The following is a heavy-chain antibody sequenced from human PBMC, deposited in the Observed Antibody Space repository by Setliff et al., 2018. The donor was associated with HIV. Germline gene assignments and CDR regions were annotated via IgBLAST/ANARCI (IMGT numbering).Heavy chain of an antibody. CDR3: AREPSAAGPEYFQH. Sequence: GGSLRLSCAASGITYSSSAMSWVRQAPGKGLEWVSAIGDSGGSTYYADSVKGRLTISRDNSKNTLYLQMNSLRAEDTVIYYCAREPSAAGPEYFQHWGQGTLVTVSS. J-gene: IGHJ1*01. CDR2: IGDSGGST. V-gene: IGHV3-23*01. D-gene: IGHD6-13*01. CDR1: GITYSSSA.